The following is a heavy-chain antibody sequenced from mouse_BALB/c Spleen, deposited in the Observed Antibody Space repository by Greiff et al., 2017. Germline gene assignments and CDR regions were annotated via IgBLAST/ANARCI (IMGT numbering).Heavy chain of an antibody. J-gene: IGHJ3*01. CDR1: GFSLTSYG. CDR2: IWAGGST. D-gene: IGHD2-14*01. V-gene: IGHV2-9*02. Sequence: VKLVESGPGLVAPSQSLSITCTVSGFSLTSYGVHWVRQPPGKGLEWLGVIWAGGSTNYNSALMSRLSISKDNSKSQVFLKMNSLQTDDTAIYYCARDYYRYEGCAYWGQGTLVTVSA. CDR3: ARDYYRYEGCAY.